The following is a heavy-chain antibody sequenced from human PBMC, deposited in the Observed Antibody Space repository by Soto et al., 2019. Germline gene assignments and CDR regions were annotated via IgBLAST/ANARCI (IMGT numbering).Heavy chain of an antibody. Sequence: WGSLRLSCAASGFTFSGSAMHWVRQASGKGLEWVGRIRSKANSYATAYAASVKGRFTISRDDSKNTAYLQMNSLKTEDTAVYYCTSGNYDFWSGSPPYGMDVWGQGTTVTVSS. V-gene: IGHV3-73*01. D-gene: IGHD3-3*01. CDR2: IRSKANSYAT. CDR3: TSGNYDFWSGSPPYGMDV. J-gene: IGHJ6*02. CDR1: GFTFSGSA.